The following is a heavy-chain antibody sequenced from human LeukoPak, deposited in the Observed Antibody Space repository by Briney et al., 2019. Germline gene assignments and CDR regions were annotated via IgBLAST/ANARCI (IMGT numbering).Heavy chain of an antibody. Sequence: GGSLRLSCAASGFTFSDSAVHWVRQASGKGLDWVGRIRSKTYTYATAYAASVKGRFTISRDDSKNTAYLPMNSLKTEDTAVYYCTGMYREAFDIWGLGTMVTVSS. D-gene: IGHD2-8*01. V-gene: IGHV3-73*01. CDR3: TGMYREAFDI. CDR1: GFTFSDSA. J-gene: IGHJ3*02. CDR2: IRSKTYTYAT.